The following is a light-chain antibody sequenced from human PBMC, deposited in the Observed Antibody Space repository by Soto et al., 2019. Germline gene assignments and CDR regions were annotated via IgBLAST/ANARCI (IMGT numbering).Light chain of an antibody. CDR3: QQSLGNPRT. CDR2: LAS. J-gene: IGKJ4*01. Sequence: DIQMTPSPSSLSASVGDSVTITCRASQKINNFLNWYQQKPGKAPKLLIFLASTLESGVPSRFGGSGSGTDFTLSISSLQPEDSAIYYCQQSLGNPRTFGGGTKVEIQ. V-gene: IGKV1-39*01. CDR1: QKINNF.